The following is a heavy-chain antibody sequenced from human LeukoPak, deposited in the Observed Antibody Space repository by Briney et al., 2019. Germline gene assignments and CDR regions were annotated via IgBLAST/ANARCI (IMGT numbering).Heavy chain of an antibody. Sequence: QTGGALRLSCAVSEFSFSSYEMNWVRQAPGKGLEWISYISRSGSTKYYADSVQGRFTISRDNDKSSIYLQMNSLRVEASAIYYCARHRSGFDYWGQGILVTVSS. CDR1: EFSFSSYE. V-gene: IGHV3-48*03. D-gene: IGHD3-22*01. CDR3: ARHRSGFDY. J-gene: IGHJ4*02. CDR2: ISRSGSTK.